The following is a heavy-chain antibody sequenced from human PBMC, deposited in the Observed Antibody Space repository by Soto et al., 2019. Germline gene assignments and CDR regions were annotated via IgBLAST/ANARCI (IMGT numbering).Heavy chain of an antibody. Sequence: EVQLVESGGGLVQPGGSLRLSCAASGFTFSSYSMNWVRQAPGKGLEWVSYISSSSSTIYYADSVRGRFTISRDNAKKSMFLEKDSLGDEDPAVYYCARCLGLYRGEWTGCRGNFWGQGTLVTVSS. CDR1: GFTFSSYS. CDR3: ARCLGLYRGEWTGCRGNF. CDR2: ISSSSSTI. D-gene: IGHD3-16*01. J-gene: IGHJ4*02. V-gene: IGHV3-48*02.